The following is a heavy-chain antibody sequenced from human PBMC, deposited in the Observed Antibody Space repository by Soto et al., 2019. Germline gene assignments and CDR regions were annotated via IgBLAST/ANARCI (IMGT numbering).Heavy chain of an antibody. D-gene: IGHD2-2*01. J-gene: IGHJ6*04. CDR3: ARASCSSTSCNNYYYDGKDV. CDR2: IYAGNENT. CDR1: GYTFPSYS. Sequence: XSVKVSCQTSGYTFPSYSMHWVRRAPGQRLEWMGWIYAGNENTKYSQKFQGRVTINRDTSANTAYMELSSLRSEDTAVYYCARASCSSTSCNNYYYDGKDVCGEGTTVTVSS. V-gene: IGHV1-3*01.